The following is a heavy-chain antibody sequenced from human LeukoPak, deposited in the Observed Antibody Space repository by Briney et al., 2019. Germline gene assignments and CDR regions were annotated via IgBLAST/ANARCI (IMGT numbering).Heavy chain of an antibody. J-gene: IGHJ4*02. CDR1: GFTVSSNY. Sequence: GGSLRLSCAASGFTVSSNYMSWVRQAPGKGLEWVSVIYSGGSTYYADSVKGRFTISGDNSKNTLYLQMNSLRAEDTAVYYCAVGDTAMAFDYWGQGTLVTVSS. CDR2: IYSGGST. V-gene: IGHV3-66*01. CDR3: AVGDTAMAFDY. D-gene: IGHD5-18*01.